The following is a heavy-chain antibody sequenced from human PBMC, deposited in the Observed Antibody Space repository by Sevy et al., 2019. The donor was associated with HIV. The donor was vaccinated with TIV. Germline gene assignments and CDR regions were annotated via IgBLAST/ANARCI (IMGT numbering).Heavy chain of an antibody. CDR3: AKDWEYCSSTSCYFFYYYGMDV. Sequence: GGSLRLSCAASGFTFSSYAMSWVRQAPGKGLEWVSAISGSGGSTYYADSVKGRFTISRDNSKNTLYLQMNSLRAEDTAVYYCAKDWEYCSSTSCYFFYYYGMDVWGQGTTVTVSS. CDR1: GFTFSSYA. V-gene: IGHV3-23*01. J-gene: IGHJ6*02. D-gene: IGHD2-2*01. CDR2: ISGSGGST.